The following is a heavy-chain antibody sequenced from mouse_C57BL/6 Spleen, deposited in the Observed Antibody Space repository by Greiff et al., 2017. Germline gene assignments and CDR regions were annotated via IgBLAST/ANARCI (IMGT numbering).Heavy chain of an antibody. CDR2: IDPEDGET. V-gene: IGHV14-2*01. CDR3: ARSGDGPAMDY. Sequence: VQLQQSGAELVKPGASVKLSCTASGFNIKDYYMHWVKQRTGQGLEWIGRIDPEDGETKYAQKFTGKATITADTSSNTSCLQLSSLTSEDTAVYYCARSGDGPAMDYWGQGTSVTVSS. J-gene: IGHJ4*01. D-gene: IGHD2-3*01. CDR1: GFNIKDYY.